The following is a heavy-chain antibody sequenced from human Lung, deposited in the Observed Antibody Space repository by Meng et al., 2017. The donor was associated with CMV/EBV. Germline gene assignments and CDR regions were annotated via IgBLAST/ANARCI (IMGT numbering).Heavy chain of an antibody. V-gene: IGHV4-30-4*01. CDR2: IYYSGST. CDR3: ARALDTAMVTFDY. D-gene: IGHD5-18*01. Sequence: QVRLQESGPGLLQPSQTLSLTCTVSGGSISSGDYYWRWIRQPPGKGLEWIGYIYYSGSTYYNPSLKSRVTISVDTSKNQFSLKLSSVTAADTAVYYCARALDTAMVTFDYWGQGTLVTVSS. J-gene: IGHJ4*02. CDR1: GGSISSGDYY.